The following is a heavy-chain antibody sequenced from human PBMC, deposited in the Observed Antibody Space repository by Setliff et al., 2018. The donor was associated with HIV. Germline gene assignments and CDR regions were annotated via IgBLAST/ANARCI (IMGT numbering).Heavy chain of an antibody. CDR1: GGSFSGYY. V-gene: IGHV4-34*01. CDR2: INHSGST. D-gene: IGHD3-3*01. Sequence: PSETLSLTCAVYGGSFSGYYWSWIRQPPGKGLEWIGEINHSGSTNYNPSLKSRVTISVDTSKNQFSLKLSPVTAADTAVYYCARVDGYDFWSGYYTPHAFDIWGQGTMVTVSS. J-gene: IGHJ3*02. CDR3: ARVDGYDFWSGYYTPHAFDI.